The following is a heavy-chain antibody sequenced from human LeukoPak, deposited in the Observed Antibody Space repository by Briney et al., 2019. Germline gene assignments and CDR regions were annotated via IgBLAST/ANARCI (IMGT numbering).Heavy chain of an antibody. CDR2: IYYSGST. Sequence: PSETLSLTCTVSGGSISSYYWSRIRQPPGKGLEWIGYIYYSGSTNYKPSLKSRVTISVDTSKNQFSLKLSSVTAADTAVYYCARGGYYGSGNDFRFDPWGQGTLVTVSS. CDR1: GGSISSYY. V-gene: IGHV4-59*01. J-gene: IGHJ5*02. D-gene: IGHD3-10*01. CDR3: ARGGYYGSGNDFRFDP.